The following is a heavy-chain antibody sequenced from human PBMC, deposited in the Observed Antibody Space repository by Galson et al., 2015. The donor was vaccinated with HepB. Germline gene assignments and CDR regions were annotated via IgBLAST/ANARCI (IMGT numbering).Heavy chain of an antibody. CDR2: IFPADSDT. CDR1: GYKFTDYW. Sequence: QSGAEMKKPGESLKISCKTSGYKFTDYWIGWVRQMPGRGLEWLGIIFPADSDTRYSPSIRGQATISADKSITTAYLQWNSLKTSDTAIYYCARRQRLRTGGGGYFDYWGQGTLVTVSS. CDR3: ARRQRLRTGGGGYFDY. D-gene: IGHD3-16*01. J-gene: IGHJ4*02. V-gene: IGHV5-51*01.